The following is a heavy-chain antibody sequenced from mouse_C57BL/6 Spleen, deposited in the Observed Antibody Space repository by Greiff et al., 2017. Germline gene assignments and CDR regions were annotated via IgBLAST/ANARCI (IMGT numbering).Heavy chain of an antibody. Sequence: VQGVESGPELVKPGASVKISCKASGYTFTDYYINWVKQRPGQGLEWIGWIFPGSGSTYYNEKFKGKATLTVDKSSSTAYMLLSSLTSEDSAVYFCARSRTNWEGFFAYWGQGTLVTVSA. CDR2: IFPGSGST. V-gene: IGHV1-75*01. J-gene: IGHJ3*01. CDR3: ARSRTNWEGFFAY. D-gene: IGHD4-1*01. CDR1: GYTFTDYY.